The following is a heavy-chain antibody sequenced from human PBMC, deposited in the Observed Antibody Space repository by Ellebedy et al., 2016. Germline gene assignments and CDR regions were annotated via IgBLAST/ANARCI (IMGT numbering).Heavy chain of an antibody. Sequence: SETLSLXCTVSGGSIASYHWNWIRQPAGRRLEWIGRIHSSGNTDYNPSLNSRVSLSIDTSKNQVSLTVTSVTAADTAVYYCATGFNEQQPRLYYYYYIDVWGKGTAVTVSS. D-gene: IGHD3-16*01. CDR2: IHSSGNT. V-gene: IGHV4-4*07. CDR3: ATGFNEQQPRLYYYYYIDV. J-gene: IGHJ6*03. CDR1: GGSIASYH.